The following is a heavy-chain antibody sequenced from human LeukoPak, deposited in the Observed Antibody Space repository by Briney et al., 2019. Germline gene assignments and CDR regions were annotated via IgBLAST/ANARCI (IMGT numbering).Heavy chain of an antibody. CDR3: ARRYYFVSGSYYPFDF. Sequence: SETLSLTCNVSGGSISDNDYSRDWIRQPPGKGLEWMGCIHYSGTTYSNPSLKSRISISVDTFKSQFSLKLRSVTAADTAVYYCARRYYFVSGSYYPFDFWGQGTLVTVSS. D-gene: IGHD3-10*01. CDR1: GGSISDNDYS. CDR2: IHYSGTT. V-gene: IGHV4-39*01. J-gene: IGHJ4*02.